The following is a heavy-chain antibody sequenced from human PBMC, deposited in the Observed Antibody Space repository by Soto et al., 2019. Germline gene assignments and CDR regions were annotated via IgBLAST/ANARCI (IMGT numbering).Heavy chain of an antibody. V-gene: IGHV1-18*01. CDR3: ATWGGANSDGGAYPHHAFDI. CDR1: GYSFTTYG. D-gene: IGHD1-26*01. CDR2: SSADQGDT. J-gene: IGHJ3*02. Sequence: QVHLVQSGAEVKRPGASVMVSCKASGYSFTTYGVNWVRQAPGQGLEWMGWSSADQGDTNYAQKFQGRVTMTTDISTTTAYMALRSLRSDDPAVYYCATWGGANSDGGAYPHHAFDIWGQGTLVTVSS.